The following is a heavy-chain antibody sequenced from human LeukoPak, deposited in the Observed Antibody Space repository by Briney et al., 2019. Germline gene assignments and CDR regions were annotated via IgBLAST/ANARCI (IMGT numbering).Heavy chain of an antibody. CDR1: GYTFTSYA. CDR3: ARGGLRYQLGDAFDI. J-gene: IGHJ3*02. D-gene: IGHD6-13*01. Sequence: ASVKVSCKASGYTFTSYAMHWVRQAPGQRLEWMGWINAGNGNTKYSQKFQGRVTITRGTSASTAYMELSSLRSEDTAVYYCARGGLRYQLGDAFDIWGQGTMVTVSS. CDR2: INAGNGNT. V-gene: IGHV1-3*01.